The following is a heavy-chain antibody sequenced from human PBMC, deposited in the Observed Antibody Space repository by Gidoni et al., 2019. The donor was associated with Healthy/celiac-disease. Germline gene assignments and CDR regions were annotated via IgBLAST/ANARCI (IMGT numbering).Heavy chain of an antibody. Sequence: QLQLQESGPGLVTPSETLSLTCTVSGGFISSSSYYWGWIRQPPGQGLEWIGSIYYSGSTYYNPSLKSRVTISVDTSKNQFSLKLSSGTAADTAVYYCARNYYDSSGYYPYYFDYWGQGTLVTVSS. CDR1: GGFISSSSYY. CDR2: IYYSGST. V-gene: IGHV4-39*01. D-gene: IGHD3-22*01. J-gene: IGHJ4*02. CDR3: ARNYYDSSGYYPYYFDY.